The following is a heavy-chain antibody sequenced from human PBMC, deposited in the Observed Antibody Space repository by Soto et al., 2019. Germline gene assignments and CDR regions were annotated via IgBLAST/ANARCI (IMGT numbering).Heavy chain of an antibody. D-gene: IGHD2-21*01. V-gene: IGHV3-74*01. CDR1: GFTFSSYW. J-gene: IGHJ6*02. Sequence: EVQLVESGGGLVQPGGSLILSCAASGFTFSSYWMHWVRQAPGKGLVWVSRINNDGSSTSYADSVKGRFTISRDNAKSKVYLEMSSLRAEDTAVYYCARDPLLIGDTDYGLDRWGQGTTVTVSS. CDR2: INNDGSST. CDR3: ARDPLLIGDTDYGLDR.